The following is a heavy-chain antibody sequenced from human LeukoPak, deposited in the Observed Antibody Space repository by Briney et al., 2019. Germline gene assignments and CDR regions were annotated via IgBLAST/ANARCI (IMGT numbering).Heavy chain of an antibody. Sequence: PGGSLRLSCAASGFTFSSYAMHWVRQAPGKGLEWVAVISYDGSNKYYADSVKGRFTLSRDNSKNTLYLQMNSLRPEDTAVYYCARDWGRRYSSGWYGDFDYWGQGTLVTVSS. CDR3: ARDWGRRYSSGWYGDFDY. D-gene: IGHD6-19*01. J-gene: IGHJ4*02. CDR1: GFTFSSYA. CDR2: ISYDGSNK. V-gene: IGHV3-30-3*01.